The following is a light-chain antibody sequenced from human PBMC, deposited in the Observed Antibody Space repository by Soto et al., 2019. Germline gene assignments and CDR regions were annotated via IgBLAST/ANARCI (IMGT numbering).Light chain of an antibody. CDR3: QQYNNWPPLT. CDR1: QSVSIS. CDR2: AAS. Sequence: EIVMTQSPATLSVSPGQRATLSCRVSQSVSISLAWYQQKPGQAPRLLIYAASTRATGIPDRFSGSGSGTDFTLTISSLQSEDFAVYYCQQYNNWPPLTFGGGTKVDI. J-gene: IGKJ4*01. V-gene: IGKV3-15*01.